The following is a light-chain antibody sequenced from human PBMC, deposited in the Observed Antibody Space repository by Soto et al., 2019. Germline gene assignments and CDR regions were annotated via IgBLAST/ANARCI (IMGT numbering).Light chain of an antibody. CDR3: QQRSNWPPIT. CDR1: QSVSTSF. Sequence: EVVLTQSPGTLSLSPGERATLSCRASQSVSTSFLAWYQQKPGQAPRLLIYGAFSRATGIPDRFSGSGSGTDFTLTISSLEPEDFAVYYCQQRSNWPPITFGQGTRLEI. CDR2: GAF. V-gene: IGKV3D-20*02. J-gene: IGKJ5*01.